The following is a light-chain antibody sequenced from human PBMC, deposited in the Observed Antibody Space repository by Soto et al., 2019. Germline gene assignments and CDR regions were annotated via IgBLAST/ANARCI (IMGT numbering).Light chain of an antibody. V-gene: IGKV1-5*01. CDR3: QQYNYFWA. Sequence: DFQITQSPSSLSASVGDRVTITCRASQSISSWLAWYQQKPGKAPKLLIYDASNLESGVPSRLSGGGSGTEFSLTIRSLQPDDFATYYCQQYNYFWAFGQGTKVDIK. J-gene: IGKJ1*01. CDR1: QSISSW. CDR2: DAS.